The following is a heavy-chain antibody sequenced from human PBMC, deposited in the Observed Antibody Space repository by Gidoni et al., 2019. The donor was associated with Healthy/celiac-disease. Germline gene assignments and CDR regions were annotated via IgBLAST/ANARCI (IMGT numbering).Heavy chain of an antibody. CDR1: GFTFSTAW. CDR3: TTELLLWFGDLVYY. V-gene: IGHV3-15*01. J-gene: IGHJ4*02. CDR2: IKSKTDCGTT. Sequence: EVQLVESGGGLVKPGGYLRHSCAASGFTFSTAWMSWFRQSPGKGLEWVGRIKSKTDCGTTDYDAPVKGRFTITRDDSKNTLYLQMNSLKTEDTAVYYCTTELLLWFGDLVYYWGQGNLVTVSS. D-gene: IGHD3-10*01.